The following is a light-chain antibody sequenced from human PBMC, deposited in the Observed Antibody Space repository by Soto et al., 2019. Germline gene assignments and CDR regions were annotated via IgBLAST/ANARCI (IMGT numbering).Light chain of an antibody. CDR3: QQYNSYSWT. CDR1: QSISSW. J-gene: IGKJ1*01. Sequence: DIQMTQSPSTLSASVGDRVTITCRASQSISSWLAWYQQKPGRAPKPLIYKASSLEGGVPSRFSGSGSGTEFTLTISSLQPDDFATYYCQQYNSYSWTFGQGTKVDIK. CDR2: KAS. V-gene: IGKV1-5*03.